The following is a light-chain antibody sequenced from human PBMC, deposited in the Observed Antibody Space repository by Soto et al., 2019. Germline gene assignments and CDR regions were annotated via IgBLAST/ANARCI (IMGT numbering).Light chain of an antibody. CDR1: SSDVGSYNL. J-gene: IGLJ1*01. CDR2: EGS. Sequence: QSFLTQPASVSGSPGRSITIACTGTSSDVGSYNLVSWCQQHPGKAPKLMIYEGSKRPSGVSNRFSGSKSGNTASLTISGLQAEDEADYYCCSYAGSSTYVFGTGTKVA. CDR3: CSYAGSSTYV. V-gene: IGLV2-23*01.